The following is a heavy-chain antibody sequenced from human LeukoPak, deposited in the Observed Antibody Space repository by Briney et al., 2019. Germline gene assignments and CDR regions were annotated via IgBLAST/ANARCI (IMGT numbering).Heavy chain of an antibody. CDR2: IKSDGSST. J-gene: IGHJ6*02. D-gene: IGHD3-9*01. Sequence: GGSLRLSCAASGFIFSSYWMHWVRQVPGKGLVWVSRIKSDGSSTTYADSVKGRFTISRDNAKNTLYLQMNSLRAEDTAVYYCARDPAGGRYFDWLRPGDYYYGMDVWGQGTTVTVSS. CDR1: GFIFSSYW. CDR3: ARDPAGGRYFDWLRPGDYYYGMDV. V-gene: IGHV3-74*01.